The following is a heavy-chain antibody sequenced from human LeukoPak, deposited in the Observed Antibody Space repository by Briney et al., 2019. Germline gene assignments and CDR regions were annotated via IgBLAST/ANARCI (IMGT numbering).Heavy chain of an antibody. CDR2: IISTYGAS. V-gene: IGHV1-69*01. CDR1: GDTVRKYA. Sequence: SVKVSCKASGDTVRKYAIGWVRQAPGQGLEWIGGIISTYGASNYAQKFQGRVTLTADESANTAYMELRSLRSEDTAVHYCARDRTGYGNYYFDSWGQGTPVTVSS. J-gene: IGHJ4*02. D-gene: IGHD5-18*01. CDR3: ARDRTGYGNYYFDS.